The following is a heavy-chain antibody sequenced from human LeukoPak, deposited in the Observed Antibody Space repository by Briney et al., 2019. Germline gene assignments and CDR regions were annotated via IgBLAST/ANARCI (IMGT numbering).Heavy chain of an antibody. CDR1: GGSFSGYY. J-gene: IGHJ5*02. V-gene: IGHV4-34*01. CDR3: ARAGLSRMVRGVPNWFDP. Sequence: SETLSLTCAVYGGSFSGYYWSWIRQPPGKGLEWIGEINHSGSTNYNPSLKSRVTISVDTSKNQFSLKLSSVTAADTAVYYCARAGLSRMVRGVPNWFDPWGQGTLVNVSS. D-gene: IGHD3-10*01. CDR2: INHSGST.